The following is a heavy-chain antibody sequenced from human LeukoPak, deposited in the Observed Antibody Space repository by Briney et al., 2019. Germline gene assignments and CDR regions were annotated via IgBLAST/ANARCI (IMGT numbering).Heavy chain of an antibody. CDR2: ISYDGSNK. CDR3: AKDRPRRYCSSTSCFKTYYYYGMDV. V-gene: IGHV3-30*18. CDR1: GFTFSSYG. D-gene: IGHD2-2*01. J-gene: IGHJ6*02. Sequence: PGGSLRLSCAASGFTFSSYGMHWVRQAPGKGLERVAVISYDGSNKYYADSMKGRFTISRDNSKNTLYLQMNSLRAEDTAVYYCAKDRPRRYCSSTSCFKTYYYYGMDVWGQGTTVTVSS.